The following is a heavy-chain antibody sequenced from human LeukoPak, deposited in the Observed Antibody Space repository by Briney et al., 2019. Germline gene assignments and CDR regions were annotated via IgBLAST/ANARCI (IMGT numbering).Heavy chain of an antibody. J-gene: IGHJ4*02. CDR3: ATGGWRSNRFDY. Sequence: SETLSLTCTVSGGSISSGGYYWSWIRQHPGTGLEWIGYIYYSGSTYYNPSLKSRVTISVDTSKNQFSLKLSSVTAADTAVYYCATGGWRSNRFDYWGQGTLVTVSS. D-gene: IGHD6-19*01. CDR2: IYYSGST. V-gene: IGHV4-31*03. CDR1: GGSISSGGYY.